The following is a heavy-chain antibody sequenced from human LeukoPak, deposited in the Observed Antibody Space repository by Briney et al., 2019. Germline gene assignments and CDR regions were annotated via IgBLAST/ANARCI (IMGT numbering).Heavy chain of an antibody. Sequence: SETLSLTCAVYGGSSSGYYWSWIRQPPGKGLEWIGEINHSGSTNYNPSLKSRVTISVDTSKNQFSLKLSSVTAADTAVYYCARKHRITIFGVVIIETSDAFDIWGQGTMVTVSS. V-gene: IGHV4-34*01. J-gene: IGHJ3*02. D-gene: IGHD3-3*01. CDR2: INHSGST. CDR1: GGSSSGYY. CDR3: ARKHRITIFGVVIIETSDAFDI.